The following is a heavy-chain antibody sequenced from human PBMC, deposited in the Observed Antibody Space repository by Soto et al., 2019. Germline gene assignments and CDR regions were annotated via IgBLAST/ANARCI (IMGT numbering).Heavy chain of an antibody. Sequence: ASVKVSCKASGYTFTGYYMHWVRQAPGQGLEWMGWINPNSGGTNYAQKFQGWVTMTRDTSISTAYMELSRLRSDDTAVYYCARGDLRGYYDFWSGHYYYYGMDVWGQGTTVTVSS. CDR1: GYTFTGYY. J-gene: IGHJ6*02. CDR3: ARGDLRGYYDFWSGHYYYYGMDV. CDR2: INPNSGGT. D-gene: IGHD3-3*01. V-gene: IGHV1-2*04.